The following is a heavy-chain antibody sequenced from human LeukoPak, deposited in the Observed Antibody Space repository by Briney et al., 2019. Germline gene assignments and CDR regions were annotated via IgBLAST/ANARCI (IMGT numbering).Heavy chain of an antibody. J-gene: IGHJ4*02. CDR3: ASQIVVVPAARFDY. Sequence: SETLSLTCAVYGGSFSGYYWSWIRQPPGKGLEWIGEIKHSGSTNYNPSLKSRVTISVDTSKNQFSLKLSSVTAADTAVYYCASQIVVVPAARFDYWGQGTLVTVSS. D-gene: IGHD2-2*01. V-gene: IGHV4-34*01. CDR1: GGSFSGYY. CDR2: IKHSGST.